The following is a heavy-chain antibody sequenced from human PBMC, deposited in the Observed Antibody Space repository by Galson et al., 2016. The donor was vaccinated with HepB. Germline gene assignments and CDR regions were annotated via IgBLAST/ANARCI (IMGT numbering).Heavy chain of an antibody. Sequence: CAISGDSVSRNSAAWFWIRQSPSRGLEWLGRTYFRSRGYKDYAVSVKSRMTITPDTSKNQFSLQLNSVTPEDTAVYYCARGTGSGTAFDYWGQGILVTVSS. D-gene: IGHD5-12*01. J-gene: IGHJ4*02. CDR3: ARGTGSGTAFDY. CDR2: TYFRSRGYK. V-gene: IGHV6-1*01. CDR1: GDSVSRNSAA.